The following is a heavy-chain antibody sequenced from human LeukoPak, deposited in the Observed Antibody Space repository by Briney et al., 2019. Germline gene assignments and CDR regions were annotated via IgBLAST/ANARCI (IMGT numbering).Heavy chain of an antibody. D-gene: IGHD1-26*01. Sequence: SETLSLTCTVSGGSISDYHWTWIRQPPGKALEYIGYIYNRGTTYYNPSLKSRVTISADTSKNQFSLKLISVTAADTAVYRCARLAKVESRSLAHYFDSWGQGALVTVSS. J-gene: IGHJ4*02. CDR3: ARLAKVESRSLAHYFDS. CDR1: GGSISDYH. CDR2: IYNRGTT. V-gene: IGHV4-59*01.